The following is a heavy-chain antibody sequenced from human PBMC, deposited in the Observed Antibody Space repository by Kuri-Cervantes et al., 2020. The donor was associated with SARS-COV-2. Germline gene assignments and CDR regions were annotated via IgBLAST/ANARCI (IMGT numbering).Heavy chain of an antibody. V-gene: IGHV5-10-1*01. CDR1: GYIFTSYW. CDR2: IDPSDSET. Sequence: GESLKISCKGSGYIFTSYWISWVRQMPGKGLEWMGRIDPSDSETNYSPSFEGHVTMSVDKSINTAYLQWSSLKASDTAMYYCATRYGHSFAYGYWGQGSLVTGSS. D-gene: IGHD5-18*01. CDR3: ATRYGHSFAYGY. J-gene: IGHJ4*02.